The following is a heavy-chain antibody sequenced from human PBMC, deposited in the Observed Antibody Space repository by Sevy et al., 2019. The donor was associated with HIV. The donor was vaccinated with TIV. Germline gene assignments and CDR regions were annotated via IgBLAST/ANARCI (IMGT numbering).Heavy chain of an antibody. CDR2: SSGRGGST. V-gene: IGHV3-23*01. CDR1: GFTFSSYA. D-gene: IGHD3-10*01. CDR3: ARDRVSGTYYTGDFDY. Sequence: GGSLRLSCAASGFTFSSYAMNWVRQAPGKGLEWVSASSGRGGSTYYADSVEGRFTISRDNSKNTLYLQMNSLRVEDTALYYCARDRVSGTYYTGDFDYWGQGTLVTVSS. J-gene: IGHJ4*02.